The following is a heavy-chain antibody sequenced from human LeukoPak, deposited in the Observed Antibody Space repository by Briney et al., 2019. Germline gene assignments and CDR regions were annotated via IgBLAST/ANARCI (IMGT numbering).Heavy chain of an antibody. V-gene: IGHV4-59*08. J-gene: IGHJ5*02. CDR2: IYYSGST. D-gene: IGHD3-10*01. CDR1: GGSISSYY. CDR3: ARWLNWFDP. Sequence: PSETLSLTCTVSGGSISSYYWSGIRQPPGKGLEWIGYIYYSGSTNYNPSLKSRVTISVDTSKNQFSLKLSSVTAADTAVYYCARWLNWFDPWGQGTLVTVSS.